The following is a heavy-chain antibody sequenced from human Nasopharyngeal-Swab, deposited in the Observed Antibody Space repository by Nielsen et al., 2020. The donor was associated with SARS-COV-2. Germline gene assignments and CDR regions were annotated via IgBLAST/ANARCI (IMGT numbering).Heavy chain of an antibody. J-gene: IGHJ6*03. CDR1: GYTFSSYW. D-gene: IGHD4-11*01. CDR3: ARGDYSNYVDYYYYYYTDV. V-gene: IGHV3-74*01. Sequence: GGSLRLCGAASGYTFSSYWMHWVRQAPGKGLVWVSRINSDGSSTSYADSVKGRFTISRDNAKNTLYLQMNSLRAEDTAVYYCARGDYSNYVDYYYYYYTDVWGKGTTVTVSS. CDR2: INSDGSST.